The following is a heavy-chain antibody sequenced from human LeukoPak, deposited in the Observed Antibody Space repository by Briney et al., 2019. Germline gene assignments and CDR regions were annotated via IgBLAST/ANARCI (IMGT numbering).Heavy chain of an antibody. Sequence: SETLSLTCTVSGGSISSYYWSWIRQPPGKGLEWIGSIHHSRGTNYNPSLKSRVAISLDTSKNQFSLKLNSLIAADTAIYYCTRFGPDYWGQGTLVTVSP. J-gene: IGHJ4*02. CDR2: IHHSRGT. CDR3: TRFGPDY. CDR1: GGSISSYY. D-gene: IGHD3-10*01. V-gene: IGHV4-59*08.